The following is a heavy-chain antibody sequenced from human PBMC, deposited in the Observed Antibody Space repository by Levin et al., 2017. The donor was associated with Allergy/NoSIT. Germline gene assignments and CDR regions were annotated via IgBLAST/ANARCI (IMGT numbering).Heavy chain of an antibody. CDR3: AKETGGSGWYTVDD. V-gene: IGHV3-23*01. CDR2: IRPTGDRT. J-gene: IGHJ4*02. Sequence: PGGSLRLSCAASGFTFSSSAMDWVRQAPGEGLQWVSAIRPTGDRTYYTDSVKGRFTISRDNSRNTVYLQMNNLRAEDTAKYYCAKETGGSGWYTVDDWGRGTLVTVS. D-gene: IGHD6-13*01. CDR1: GFTFSSSA.